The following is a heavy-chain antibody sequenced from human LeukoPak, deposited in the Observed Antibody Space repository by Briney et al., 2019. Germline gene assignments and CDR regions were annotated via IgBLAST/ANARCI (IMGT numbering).Heavy chain of an antibody. CDR3: ARTAGIAAALDY. CDR1: GGSISSSSYY. Sequence: PSETLSLTCTVSGGSISSSSYYWGWIRQPPGKGLEWIGSIYYSGSTYYNPSLKGRVTISVDTSKNQFSLKLSSVTAADTAVYYCARTAGIAAALDYWGQGTLVTVSS. CDR2: IYYSGST. J-gene: IGHJ4*02. V-gene: IGHV4-39*07. D-gene: IGHD6-13*01.